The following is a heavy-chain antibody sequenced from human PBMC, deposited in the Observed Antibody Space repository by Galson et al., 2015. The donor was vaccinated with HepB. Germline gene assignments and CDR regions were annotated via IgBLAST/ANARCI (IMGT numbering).Heavy chain of an antibody. V-gene: IGHV1-24*01. J-gene: IGHJ4*02. D-gene: IGHD1-26*01. CDR3: ATEFQRYSGSYHQLDY. Sequence: SVKVSCKVSGYTLTELSMHWVRQAPGKGLEWMGGFDPEDGETIYAQKFQGRVTMTEDTSTDTAYMELSSLRSEDTAVYYCATEFQRYSGSYHQLDYWGQGTLVTVSS. CDR2: FDPEDGET. CDR1: GYTLTELS.